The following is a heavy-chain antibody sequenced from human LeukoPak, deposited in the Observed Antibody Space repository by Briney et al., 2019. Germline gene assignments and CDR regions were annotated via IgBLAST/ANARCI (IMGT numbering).Heavy chain of an antibody. V-gene: IGHV3-23*01. J-gene: IGHJ3*02. CDR3: AKGPYDTAFDI. CDR1: GFTLSGYY. CDR2: ISGSGGST. D-gene: IGHD3-9*01. Sequence: GGSLRLSCAASGFTLSGYYMSWIRQAPGKGLEWVSAISGSGGSTYYADSVKGRFTISRDNSKNTLYLQMNSLRAEDTAVYYCAKGPYDTAFDIWGQGTMVTVSS.